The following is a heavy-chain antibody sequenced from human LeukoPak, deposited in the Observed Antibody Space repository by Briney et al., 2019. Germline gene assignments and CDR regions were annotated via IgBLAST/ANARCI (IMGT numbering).Heavy chain of an antibody. J-gene: IGHJ4*02. CDR3: ARWYYDTSGYRYFDY. V-gene: IGHV4-59*01. Sequence: SETLSLTCTVSGGSISSYYWNWIRQPPGEGLEWIGYVYYSGSTKYNPSLKSRVTISIDTSKNQFSLKLSSVTAADTAVYYCARWYYDTSGYRYFDYWGQGTLLTVSS. CDR1: GGSISSYY. CDR2: VYYSGST. D-gene: IGHD3-22*01.